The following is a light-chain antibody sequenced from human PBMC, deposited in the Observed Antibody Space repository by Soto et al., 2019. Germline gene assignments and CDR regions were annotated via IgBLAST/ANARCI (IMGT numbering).Light chain of an antibody. V-gene: IGLV2-14*01. CDR3: SSYTTTSTVL. CDR2: EVR. J-gene: IGLJ2*01. Sequence: QSALTQPASVSGSPGQSITISCSGTSSDVGAYNYVSWYQNHPDKPPKLMIYEVRNRPSGVSDRFSGSKSGNTASLTISGLQAEDEADYYCSSYTTTSTVLFGGGTQLTVL. CDR1: SSDVGAYNY.